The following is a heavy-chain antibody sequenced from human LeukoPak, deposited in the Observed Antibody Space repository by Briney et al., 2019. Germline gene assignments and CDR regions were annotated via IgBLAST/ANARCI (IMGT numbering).Heavy chain of an antibody. CDR2: ISYDGSNK. Sequence: PGGSLRLSCAASGFTFSSYGMHWVRQAPGKGLEWVAVISYDGSNKYYADSVKGRFTISKDNSKNTLYLQMNSLRAEDTAVYYCARDLAPIRDLGYFDYWGQGTLVTVSS. CDR3: ARDLAPIRDLGYFDY. D-gene: IGHD3-10*01. CDR1: GFTFSSYG. J-gene: IGHJ4*02. V-gene: IGHV3-30*03.